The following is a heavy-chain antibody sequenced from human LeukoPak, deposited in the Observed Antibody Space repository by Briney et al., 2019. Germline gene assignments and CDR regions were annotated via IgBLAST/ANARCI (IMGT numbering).Heavy chain of an antibody. V-gene: IGHV5-51*01. CDR1: GYSFTNYW. CDR3: ARHAFHNDNSDYYFAH. CDR2: IYPGESDI. D-gene: IGHD3-22*01. Sequence: GESLKISCQGSGYSFTNYWIGWVRQMPGKGLEWVGLIYPGESDIRYSPSFQGQVTISADKSISTAYLQWSSLKASDTAMYYCARHAFHNDNSDYYFAHWGQGTWSPSP. J-gene: IGHJ4*02.